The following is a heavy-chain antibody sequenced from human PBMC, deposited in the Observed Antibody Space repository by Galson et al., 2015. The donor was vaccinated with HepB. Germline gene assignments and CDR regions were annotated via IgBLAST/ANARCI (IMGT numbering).Heavy chain of an antibody. CDR3: ARHPRYYYGSGSVVFDY. CDR1: GGSISSSSYY. Sequence: LSLTCTVSGGSISSSSYYWGWIRQPPGKGLEWIGSIYYSGSTYYNPSLKSRVTISVDTSKNQFSLKLSSVTAADTAVYYCARHPRYYYGSGSVVFDYWGQGTLVTVSS. CDR2: IYYSGST. D-gene: IGHD3-10*01. V-gene: IGHV4-39*01. J-gene: IGHJ4*02.